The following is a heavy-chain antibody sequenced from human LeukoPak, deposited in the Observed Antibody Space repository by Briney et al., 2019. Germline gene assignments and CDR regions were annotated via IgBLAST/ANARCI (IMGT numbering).Heavy chain of an antibody. Sequence: GGSLRLSCAASGFTFSSYWMSWVRQAPGKGLEWVANIKQDGSEKYYVDSVKGRFTISRDNAKNTLYLQMSSLRAEDTAVYYCARAPYCSITTCSSDYYYYYYMDVWGKGTTVTISS. CDR3: ARAPYCSITTCSSDYYYYYYMDV. V-gene: IGHV3-7*01. CDR1: GFTFSSYW. J-gene: IGHJ6*03. CDR2: IKQDGSEK. D-gene: IGHD2-2*01.